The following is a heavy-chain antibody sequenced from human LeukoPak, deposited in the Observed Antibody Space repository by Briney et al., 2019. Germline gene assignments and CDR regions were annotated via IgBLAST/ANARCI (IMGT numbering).Heavy chain of an antibody. Sequence: GGSLRLSCAASGFTFSSFWMSWVRQAPGKGLEWVANIKQDGSEKYYVDSVKGRFTVSRDNAKSSLYLQLNSLRAEDTAVYYCTREYYDYVWGSSRGPPRLYWGQGTLVTVSS. D-gene: IGHD3-16*01. J-gene: IGHJ4*02. V-gene: IGHV3-7*01. CDR1: GFTFSSFW. CDR2: IKQDGSEK. CDR3: TREYYDYVWGSSRGPPRLY.